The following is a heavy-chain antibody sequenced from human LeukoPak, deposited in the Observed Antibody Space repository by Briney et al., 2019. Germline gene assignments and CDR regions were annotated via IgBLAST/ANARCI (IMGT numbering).Heavy chain of an antibody. CDR1: GFTFSSYG. CDR3: ARDYLCAFDI. V-gene: IGHV3-74*01. CDR2: INTDGSST. Sequence: PGGSLRLSCAASGFTFSSYGMHWVRQGPGKGLVWVSRINTDGSSTSNADSVKGRFTISRDNAKNPLYLQMNSLRAEDTAVYYCARDYLCAFDIWGQGTMVTVSS. J-gene: IGHJ3*02. D-gene: IGHD5-12*01.